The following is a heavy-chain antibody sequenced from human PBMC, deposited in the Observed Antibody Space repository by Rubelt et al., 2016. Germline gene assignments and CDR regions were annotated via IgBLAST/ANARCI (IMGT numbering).Heavy chain of an antibody. J-gene: IGHJ4*02. Sequence: QVQLVQSGAEVKKPGASVKVSCKASGYTFTSYAMHWVRQAPGQRLEWMGWINAGNGNTKYSQKFQGRVTITRDTAASTAYMELSSLRSEDTAVYYCARGLGLYSSGWLDYWGQGTLVTVSS. D-gene: IGHD6-19*01. V-gene: IGHV1-3*01. CDR2: INAGNGNT. CDR1: GYTFTSYA. CDR3: ARGLGLYSSGWLDY.